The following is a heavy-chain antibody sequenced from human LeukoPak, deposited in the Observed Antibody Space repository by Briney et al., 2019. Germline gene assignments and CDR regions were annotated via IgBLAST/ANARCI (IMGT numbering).Heavy chain of an antibody. V-gene: IGHV1-69*05. Sequence: ASVKVSCKASGYTFTSYGISWVRQAPGQGLEWMGGIIPIFGTANYAQRFQGRVTITTDESTSTAYMELRSLRSDDTAVYYCARGAGYCSSTSCYGRDDYWGQGTLVTVSS. CDR2: IIPIFGTA. D-gene: IGHD2-2*03. J-gene: IGHJ4*02. CDR1: GYTFTSYG. CDR3: ARGAGYCSSTSCYGRDDY.